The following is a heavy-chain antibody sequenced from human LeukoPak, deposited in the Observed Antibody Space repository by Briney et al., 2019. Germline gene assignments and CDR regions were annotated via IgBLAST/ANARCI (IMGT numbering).Heavy chain of an antibody. J-gene: IGHJ6*03. Sequence: ASVKVSCKASGYTFTGYYIHWVRQAPGQGLEWMGWINPNSGGTNYAQKFQGRVTMTRDTSISTAYMELSRLRSDDTAVYYCARDRHSSSWAHYYYYYMDVWGKGTTVTVSS. D-gene: IGHD6-13*01. CDR3: ARDRHSSSWAHYYYYYMDV. CDR2: INPNSGGT. CDR1: GYTFTGYY. V-gene: IGHV1-2*02.